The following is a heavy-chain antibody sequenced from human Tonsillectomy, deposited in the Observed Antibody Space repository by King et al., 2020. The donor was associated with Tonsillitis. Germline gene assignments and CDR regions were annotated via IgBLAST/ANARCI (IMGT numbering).Heavy chain of an antibody. V-gene: IGHV5-51*01. CDR1: GYNFTNFW. CDR2: IYPDDYLHHSDT. Sequence: QLVQSGAEVKKSGESLKISCKISGYNFTNFWIGWVRQMPGKGLEWMGIIYPDDYLHHSDTRYSPSFQGQVTISVDKSISTAYLEWSSLTASDTAMYYCARHWDSSGYPDQYYYYAMDVWGQGTTVTVSS. D-gene: IGHD3-22*01. CDR3: ARHWDSSGYPDQYYYYAMDV. J-gene: IGHJ6*02.